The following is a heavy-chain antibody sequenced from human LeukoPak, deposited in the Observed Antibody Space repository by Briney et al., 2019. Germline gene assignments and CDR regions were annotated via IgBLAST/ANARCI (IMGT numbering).Heavy chain of an antibody. CDR3: AKRGKALVTHKDYYYYYYMDV. V-gene: IGHV3-23*01. CDR1: GFSFSSYW. J-gene: IGHJ6*03. CDR2: MGGIGGSK. D-gene: IGHD5-18*01. Sequence: GGSLRLSCAASGFSFSSYWMHWVRQPPGKGLGGGAAMGGIGGSKYYPHPVTRGFTISRDNSKNTLYLQMHRLRAEDTAVYYCAKRGKALVTHKDYYYYYYMDVWGKGTTVTISS.